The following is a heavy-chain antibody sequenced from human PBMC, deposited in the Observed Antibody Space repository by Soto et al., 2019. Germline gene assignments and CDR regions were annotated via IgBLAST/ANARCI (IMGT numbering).Heavy chain of an antibody. Sequence: GESLKISCKGSGYSFTSYWIGWVRQMPGKGLEWMGIIYPGDSDTRYSPSFQGQVTISADKSISTAYLQWSSLKASDTAMYYCARLLVIAVAGKDYYYGMDVWGQGTTVTVSS. D-gene: IGHD6-19*01. J-gene: IGHJ6*02. V-gene: IGHV5-51*01. CDR2: IYPGDSDT. CDR3: ARLLVIAVAGKDYYYGMDV. CDR1: GYSFTSYW.